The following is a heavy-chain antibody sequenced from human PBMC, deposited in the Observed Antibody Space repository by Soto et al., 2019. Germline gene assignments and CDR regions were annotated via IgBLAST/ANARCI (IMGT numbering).Heavy chain of an antibody. CDR3: ARPANTVADHFDL. V-gene: IGHV5-51*01. D-gene: IGHD4-17*01. Sequence: GESLKLSCQVAGYTFTIYWIGWVRQMPGKGLEWMGIIYPSDSDTRYSPSFQGQVTISADQSINTAYLQWDSLKASDTAIYYCARPANTVADHFDLWGQGTPVTVSS. CDR2: IYPSDSDT. J-gene: IGHJ4*02. CDR1: GYTFTIYW.